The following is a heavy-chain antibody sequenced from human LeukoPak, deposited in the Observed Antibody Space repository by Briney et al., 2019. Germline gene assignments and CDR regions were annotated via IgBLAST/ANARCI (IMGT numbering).Heavy chain of an antibody. D-gene: IGHD6-19*01. J-gene: IGHJ3*02. CDR3: ARVEGIAVAENAFDI. Sequence: GSLRLSCAASGFTFSDYYMSWIRQAPGKGLEWVSYISSSSSYTNYADSVKGRFTISRDNAKNSLYLQMNSLRVEDTAVYYCARVEGIAVAENAFDIWGQGTMVTVSS. V-gene: IGHV3-11*06. CDR2: ISSSSSYT. CDR1: GFTFSDYY.